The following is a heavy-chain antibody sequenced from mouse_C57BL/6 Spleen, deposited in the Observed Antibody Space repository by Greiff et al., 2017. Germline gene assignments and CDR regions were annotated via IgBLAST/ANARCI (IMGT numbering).Heavy chain of an antibody. Sequence: VQGVESGPELVKPGASVKISCKASGYAFSSSWMNWVKQRPGKGLEWIGRIYPGDGDTNYNGKFKGKATLTADKSSSTAYMQLSSLTSEDSAVYFCARDYSNFPGAMDYWGQGTSVTVSS. CDR1: GYAFSSSW. CDR2: IYPGDGDT. D-gene: IGHD2-5*01. V-gene: IGHV1-82*01. J-gene: IGHJ4*01. CDR3: ARDYSNFPGAMDY.